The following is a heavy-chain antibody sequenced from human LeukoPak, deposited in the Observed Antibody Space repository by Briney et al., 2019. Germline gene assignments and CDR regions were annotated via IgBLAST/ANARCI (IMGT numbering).Heavy chain of an antibody. CDR2: ISKTSAKI. Sequence: GGSLRLSCAASGFTFRTYNMNWVRQAPGKGLEWVSFISKTSAKIYYGDSVRGRFTISRDNAKNSIHLQMGSLRVEDTAVYYCERGDGDLFDFWGQGTLVSVSS. CDR3: ERGDGDLFDF. D-gene: IGHD4-17*01. J-gene: IGHJ4*02. V-gene: IGHV3-21*06. CDR1: GFTFRTYN.